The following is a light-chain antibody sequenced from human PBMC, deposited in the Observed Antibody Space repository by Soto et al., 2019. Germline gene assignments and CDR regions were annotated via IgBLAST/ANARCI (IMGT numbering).Light chain of an antibody. CDR2: AAS. Sequence: DVQMTQSPSSLSALVGDRVTITCRASQSVSRYLNRYQHKPGKAPKLLINAASNLRSGVPSRFSGSGSGTDFTLKISRVEAEDVGVYYCMQSIQVPSITFGQGTRLEIK. V-gene: IGKV1-39*01. CDR1: QSVSRY. CDR3: MQSIQVPSIT. J-gene: IGKJ5*01.